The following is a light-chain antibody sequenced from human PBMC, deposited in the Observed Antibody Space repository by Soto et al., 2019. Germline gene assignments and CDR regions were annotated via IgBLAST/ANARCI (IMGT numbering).Light chain of an antibody. V-gene: IGLV2-14*01. J-gene: IGLJ1*01. CDR2: EVS. CDR3: SSLTTSFTYV. CDR1: SSDVGAYNY. Sequence: HPASVSGSPGQSVAISCTGTSSDVGAYNYISWYQQHPGKAPKLLLSEVSNRPSGVSDRFSGSKSGNTASLTISGLQAEDEADYYCSSLTTSFTYVVGTGTKVTVL.